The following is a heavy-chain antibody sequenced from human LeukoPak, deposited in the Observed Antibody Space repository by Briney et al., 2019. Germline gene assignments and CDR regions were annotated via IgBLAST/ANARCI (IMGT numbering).Heavy chain of an antibody. CDR3: AKGSNSGSYLFDY. D-gene: IGHD1-26*01. CDR2: ISGSGGST. Sequence: GGSLRLSCAASGFTFSSYAMSWVRQAPGKGLVWVSAISGSGGSTYYADSVKGRFTISRDNSKDTLYLQMNSLRAEDTAVYYCAKGSNSGSYLFDYWGQGTLVTVSS. CDR1: GFTFSSYA. J-gene: IGHJ4*02. V-gene: IGHV3-23*01.